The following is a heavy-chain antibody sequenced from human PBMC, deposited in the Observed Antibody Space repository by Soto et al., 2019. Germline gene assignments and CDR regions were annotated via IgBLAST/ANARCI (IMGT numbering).Heavy chain of an antibody. CDR1: GGSFSGYY. CDR3: ARGRYSSGWYPLGY. Sequence: QVQLQQWGAGLLKPSETLSLTCAVYGGSFSGYYWSWIRQPPGKGLEWIGEINHSGSTNYNPSLKRRGTISVDTSKNQCSLKQSSVTAADTAVYYWARGRYSSGWYPLGYWGQGTLVTVSS. J-gene: IGHJ4*02. D-gene: IGHD6-19*01. CDR2: INHSGST. V-gene: IGHV4-34*01.